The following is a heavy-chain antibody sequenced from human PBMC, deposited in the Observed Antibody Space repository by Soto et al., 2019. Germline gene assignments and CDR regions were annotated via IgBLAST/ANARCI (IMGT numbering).Heavy chain of an antibody. V-gene: IGHV3-48*02. J-gene: IGHJ6*02. Sequence: GGSLRLSCAASGFTFSSYSMNWVLQAPWKGLEWVSYISSSSSTIYYADSVKGRFTISRDNAKNSLYLQMNSLRDEDTAVYYCARVNSYYDILTGAYYYYGMDVWGQGTTITVSS. D-gene: IGHD3-9*01. CDR1: GFTFSSYS. CDR2: ISSSSSTI. CDR3: ARVNSYYDILTGAYYYYGMDV.